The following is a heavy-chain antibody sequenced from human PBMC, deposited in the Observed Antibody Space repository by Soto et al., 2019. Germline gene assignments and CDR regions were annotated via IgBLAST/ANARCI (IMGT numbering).Heavy chain of an antibody. J-gene: IGHJ4*02. CDR3: AKVSRGVYDILTGWFDY. CDR1: GFTFSSYA. V-gene: IGHV3-23*01. D-gene: IGHD3-9*01. Sequence: VGSLRLSCAASGFTFSSYAMSWVRQAPGKGLEWVSAISGSGGSTYYADSVKGRFTISRDNSKNTLYLQMNSLRAEDTAVYYCAKVSRGVYDILTGWFDYWGQGTLVTVSS. CDR2: ISGSGGST.